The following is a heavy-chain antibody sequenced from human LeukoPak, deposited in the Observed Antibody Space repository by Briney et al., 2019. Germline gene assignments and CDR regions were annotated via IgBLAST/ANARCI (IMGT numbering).Heavy chain of an antibody. CDR1: GYTFSSYA. J-gene: IGHJ4*02. Sequence: GGSLRLSCAASGYTFSSYAMSWVRQAPGKGLEWVSAISGSGGSTYYADSVKGRFTISRDNSKNTLYLQMNSLRAEDTAVYYCAKQGRNYEVRDYWGQGTLVTVSS. CDR2: ISGSGGST. V-gene: IGHV3-23*01. D-gene: IGHD1-7*01. CDR3: AKQGRNYEVRDY.